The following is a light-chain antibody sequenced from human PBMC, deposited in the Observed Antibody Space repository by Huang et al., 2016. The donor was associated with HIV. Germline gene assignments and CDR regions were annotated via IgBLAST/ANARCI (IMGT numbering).Light chain of an antibody. Sequence: DIVMAQSPVSLAVSLGERATLTCRSSQSVFATSTNKDYLAWFQQKPGQPPKVLLFWSSTREVGVPDRLSGSGSGTNFTLTIANLEADDEAIYYCQQYYASPQTFGQGTRV. CDR2: WSS. CDR3: QQYYASPQT. V-gene: IGKV4-1*01. CDR1: QSVFATSTNKDY. J-gene: IGKJ1*01.